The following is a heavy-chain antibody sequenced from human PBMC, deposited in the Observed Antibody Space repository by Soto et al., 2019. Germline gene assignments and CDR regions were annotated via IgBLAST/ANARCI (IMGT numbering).Heavy chain of an antibody. Sequence: EVQLVESGGGLVKPGGSLRLSCAASGFTFSNAWMNWVRQAPGKGLEWVGRIKSKIDGGTTDYAAPVKGRFPISRDDSRNKRHLQMNSLKTEDTAVYYRTTAHPHYYDGSCYDPWGQGTPVTLPS. V-gene: IGHV3-15*07. CDR3: TTAHPHYYDGSCYDP. J-gene: IGHJ5*01. D-gene: IGHD3-22*01. CDR2: IKSKIDGGTT. CDR1: GFTFSNAW.